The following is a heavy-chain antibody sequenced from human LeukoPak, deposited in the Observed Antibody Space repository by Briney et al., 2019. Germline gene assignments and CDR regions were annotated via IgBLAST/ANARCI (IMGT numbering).Heavy chain of an antibody. D-gene: IGHD6-13*01. J-gene: IGHJ6*04. Sequence: ASVKVSCKASGYTFTSYYMHWVRQAPGQGLEWMGIINPSGGSTSYAQKFQGRVIMTRDTSTSTVYMELSSLRSEDTAVYYCARDLIAAAGSVYGMDVWGKGTTVTVSS. CDR1: GYTFTSYY. CDR2: INPSGGST. V-gene: IGHV1-46*01. CDR3: ARDLIAAAGSVYGMDV.